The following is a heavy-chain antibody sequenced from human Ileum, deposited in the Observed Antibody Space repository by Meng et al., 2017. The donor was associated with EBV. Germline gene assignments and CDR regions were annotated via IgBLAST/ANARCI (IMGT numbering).Heavy chain of an antibody. V-gene: IGHV4-4*02. J-gene: IGHJ4*02. CDR2: IYHSGST. D-gene: IGHD6-19*01. Sequence: VSLEASGPGLVKPSGTLPLTCAVSGGSISSSNWWKWVRQPPGKGLEWIGEIYHSGSTNYNPSLKSRVTISVDKSKNQFSLNLSSVTAADTAVYYCARVGQWLPIDYWGQGTLVTVSS. CDR3: ARVGQWLPIDY. CDR1: GGSISSSNW.